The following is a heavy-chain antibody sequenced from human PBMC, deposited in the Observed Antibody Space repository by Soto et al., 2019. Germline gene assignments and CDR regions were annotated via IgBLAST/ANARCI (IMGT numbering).Heavy chain of an antibody. CDR2: IYYSGST. CDR3: ARGGLGYCSGGRCYSAELSRYYYGMDV. V-gene: IGHV4-31*03. J-gene: IGHJ6*02. Sequence: QVQLQESGPGLVKPSQTLSLTCTVSGGSISSGGYYWSWIRQHPGNGLEWIGYIYYSGSTYYNPSVMSRVTISVDTSKNQLYLKLSSVTAAGTAVYYCARGGLGYCSGGRCYSAELSRYYYGMDVWGQGTTVTVSS. D-gene: IGHD2-15*01. CDR1: GGSISSGGYY.